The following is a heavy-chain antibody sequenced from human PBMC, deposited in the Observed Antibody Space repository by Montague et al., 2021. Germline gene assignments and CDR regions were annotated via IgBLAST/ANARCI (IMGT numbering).Heavy chain of an antibody. J-gene: IGHJ4*02. CDR2: VNPDASQG. CDR1: GLIFGHSC. V-gene: IGHV3-7*03. Sequence: SLRLSCAASGLIFGHSCMTWVRLPPGKGLEWVAVVNPDASQGGSVYSVKVRFTISIANAKNTLFLQMNNLRGDDTALYYCSRNPDYVALDYWGQGTRVTVSS. D-gene: IGHD4/OR15-4a*01. CDR3: SRNPDYVALDY.